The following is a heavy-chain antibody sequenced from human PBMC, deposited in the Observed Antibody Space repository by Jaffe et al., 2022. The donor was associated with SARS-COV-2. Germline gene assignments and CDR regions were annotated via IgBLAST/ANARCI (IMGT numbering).Heavy chain of an antibody. V-gene: IGHV1-3*01. CDR2: INADNGDT. J-gene: IGHJ4*02. Sequence: QVQLVQSGAEVKKPGASVKVSCKASGYTFTTYAIHWVRQAPGQRLEWMGSINADNGDTEYSRNFQGRINITRDTSARTAYMELSSLRSEDTAVYYCARSWIKVPDEDYWGQGTLVTVSS. CDR1: GYTFTTYA. D-gene: IGHD5-12*01. CDR3: ARSWIKVPDEDY.